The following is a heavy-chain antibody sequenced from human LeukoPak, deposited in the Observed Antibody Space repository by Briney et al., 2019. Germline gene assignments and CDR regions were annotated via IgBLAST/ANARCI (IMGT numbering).Heavy chain of an antibody. CDR3: AREGRGDYDILTGYYSGVGTFDY. CDR2: IYHSGST. J-gene: IGHJ4*02. Sequence: SETLSLTCTVSGYSISSGYYWCWIRQPPGKGLEWIGSIYHSGSTYYNPSLKSRVTISVDTSKNQFSLKLSSVTAADTAVYYCAREGRGDYDILTGYYSGVGTFDYWGQGTLVTVSS. V-gene: IGHV4-38-2*02. CDR1: GYSISSGYY. D-gene: IGHD3-9*01.